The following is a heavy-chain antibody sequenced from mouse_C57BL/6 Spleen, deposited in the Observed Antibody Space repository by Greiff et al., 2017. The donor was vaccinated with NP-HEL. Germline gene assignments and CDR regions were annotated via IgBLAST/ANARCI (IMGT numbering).Heavy chain of an antibody. Sequence: VQLQESGAELVRPGASVTLSCKASGYTFTDYEMHWVKQTPVHGLEWIGAIDPETGGTAYNQKFKGKAILTADKSSSTAYMELRSLTSEDSAVYYCTRGDYDVDYWGQGTTLTVSS. CDR1: GYTFTDYE. D-gene: IGHD2-4*01. CDR3: TRGDYDVDY. CDR2: IDPETGGT. V-gene: IGHV1-15*01. J-gene: IGHJ2*01.